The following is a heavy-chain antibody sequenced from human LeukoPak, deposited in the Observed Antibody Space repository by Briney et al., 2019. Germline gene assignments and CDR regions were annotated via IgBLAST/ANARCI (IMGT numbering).Heavy chain of an antibody. J-gene: IGHJ4*02. Sequence: GGSLRLSCAASGFTFNSYAMSWVRQAPGKGLEWVSAISGSGGSTYYADSAKGRFTISRDNSKNTLYLQMNSLRAEDTAVYYCAKDQLPNCSGGSCYYFDYWGQGTLVTVSS. CDR2: ISGSGGST. CDR3: AKDQLPNCSGGSCYYFDY. D-gene: IGHD2-15*01. V-gene: IGHV3-23*01. CDR1: GFTFNSYA.